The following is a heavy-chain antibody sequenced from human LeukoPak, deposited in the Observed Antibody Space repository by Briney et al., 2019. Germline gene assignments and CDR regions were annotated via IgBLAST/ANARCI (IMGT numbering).Heavy chain of an antibody. D-gene: IGHD3-22*01. CDR1: GYTFTRYY. V-gene: IGHV1-2*02. Sequence: ASVKLSCKAAGYTFTRYYMQWVREAPGQGREGMGWINPNSGGTNYAQKLQGRVTMTRDTSISTAYMELSRLRSDDTAVYYCARDARTHYYDISGSFDYWGQGTLVTVSS. CDR2: INPNSGGT. J-gene: IGHJ4*02. CDR3: ARDARTHYYDISGSFDY.